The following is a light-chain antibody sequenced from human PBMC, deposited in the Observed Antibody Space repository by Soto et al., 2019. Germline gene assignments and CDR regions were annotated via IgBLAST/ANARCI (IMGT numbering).Light chain of an antibody. CDR3: QKRSNWPIT. J-gene: IGKJ5*01. V-gene: IGKV3-11*01. Sequence: EFVLTQPPATLSLSPGEMATLSCRASQSVSRYLAWYQQTPGQAPRLLIYGTSHRATGIPDRFSGSGSGTDFTLTISSLEPEDFAVYYCQKRSNWPITFGQGTRLEIK. CDR1: QSVSRY. CDR2: GTS.